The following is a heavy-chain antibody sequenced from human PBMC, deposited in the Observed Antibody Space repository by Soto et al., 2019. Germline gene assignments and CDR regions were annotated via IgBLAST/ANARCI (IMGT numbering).Heavy chain of an antibody. CDR2: IDPSDSYT. CDR1: GYSFTSYW. Sequence: GEYLKISCKGSGYSFTSYWISWVRQMPGKGLEWMGRIDPSDSYTNYSPSFQGHVTISADKLISTAYLQWISLKASDTAMYYCPSNYGIWTGHCCMEVWGQGTRVTVSS. V-gene: IGHV5-10-1*01. J-gene: IGHJ6*01. D-gene: IGHD3-9*01. CDR3: PSNYGIWTGHCCMEV.